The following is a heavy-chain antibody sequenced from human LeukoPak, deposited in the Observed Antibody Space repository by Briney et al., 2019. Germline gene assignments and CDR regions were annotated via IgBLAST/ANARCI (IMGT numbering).Heavy chain of an antibody. CDR2: IWYDGITK. CDR3: ARAVMSSNARLDP. D-gene: IGHD3-16*01. V-gene: IGHV3-33*08. J-gene: IGHJ5*02. Sequence: GGSLRLPCAASGFTFSSYGMHWVRQVPGKGLEWVALIWYDGITKFYADSVKGRFTVSRDNSNNTVYLEMKSLRVEDTAVYFCARAVMSSNARLDPWGQGALVAVSS. CDR1: GFTFSSYG.